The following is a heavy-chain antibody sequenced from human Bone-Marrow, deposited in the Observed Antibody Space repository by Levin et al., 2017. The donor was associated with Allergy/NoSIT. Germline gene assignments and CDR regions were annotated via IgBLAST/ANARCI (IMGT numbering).Heavy chain of an antibody. J-gene: IGHJ4*02. CDR2: IYSGGST. D-gene: IGHD3-10*01. Sequence: LSLTCAASGFSVSSTYMTWVRQAPGKGLECVSLIYSGGSTYYPDSVKGRFTISRDNSKNTLYLQMNSLTAEDTAVYYCARRHYYGSDWGQGTLVTVSS. CDR1: GFSVSSTY. CDR3: ARRHYYGSD. V-gene: IGHV3-66*02.